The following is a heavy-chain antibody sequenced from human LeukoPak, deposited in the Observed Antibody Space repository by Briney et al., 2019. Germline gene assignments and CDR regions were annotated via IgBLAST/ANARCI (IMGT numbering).Heavy chain of an antibody. CDR2: INTDGTVT. Sequence: RGSPRLSSAAPGFTFSKYWMLWVRQAPGKGLESVSRINTDGTVTTYADSVKGRFTVSRDNADNTMFLQMNSVRDEDTAVYYCATKQWLAPPPDSWGQGTPVTVSS. J-gene: IGHJ4*02. CDR1: GFTFSKYW. D-gene: IGHD6-19*01. V-gene: IGHV3-74*01. CDR3: ATKQWLAPPPDS.